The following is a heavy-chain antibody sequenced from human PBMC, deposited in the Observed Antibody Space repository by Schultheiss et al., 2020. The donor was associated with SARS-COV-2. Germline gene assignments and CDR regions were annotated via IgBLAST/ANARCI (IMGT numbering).Heavy chain of an antibody. CDR2: MNPNSGNT. J-gene: IGHJ6*02. CDR3: ARDRRGFLEWALIPYYYYYGMDV. V-gene: IGHV1-18*04. Sequence: ASVKVSCKASGYTFTGYYMHWVRQATGQGLEWMGWMNPNSGNTNYAQKLQGRVTMTTDTSTSTAYMELRSLRSDDTAVYYCARDRRGFLEWALIPYYYYYGMDVWGQGTTVTVSS. CDR1: GYTFTGYY. D-gene: IGHD3-3*01.